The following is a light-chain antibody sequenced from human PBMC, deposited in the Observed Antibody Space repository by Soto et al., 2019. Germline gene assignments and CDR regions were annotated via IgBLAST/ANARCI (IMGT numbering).Light chain of an antibody. V-gene: IGKV3D-15*01. CDR3: QQYNNWPLT. CDR1: QSVSSN. CDR2: GAS. Sequence: EIVMTESPATLSVSPKERSTLSCKASQSVSSNLAWHQQRPGQAPRLLIYGASTRATGVPARLSGGGSGTEFTLTITSLQSEDFAVYWCQQYNNWPLTFGPGTQVDIK. J-gene: IGKJ3*01.